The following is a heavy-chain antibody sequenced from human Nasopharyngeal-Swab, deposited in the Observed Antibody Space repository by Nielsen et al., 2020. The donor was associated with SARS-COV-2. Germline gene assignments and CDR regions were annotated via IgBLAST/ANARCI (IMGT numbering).Heavy chain of an antibody. CDR1: GYTFTSYS. D-gene: IGHD5-18*01. CDR3: ARVGYSYGPKRGWFDP. Sequence: ASVKVSCKASGYTFTSYSITWVRQAPGQGLEWMGWISPYNANTNYAQNLQGRVTMTTDTSTSTAYTELSSLRSEDTAVYYCARVGYSYGPKRGWFDPWGQGTLVTVSS. J-gene: IGHJ5*02. CDR2: ISPYNANT. V-gene: IGHV1-18*01.